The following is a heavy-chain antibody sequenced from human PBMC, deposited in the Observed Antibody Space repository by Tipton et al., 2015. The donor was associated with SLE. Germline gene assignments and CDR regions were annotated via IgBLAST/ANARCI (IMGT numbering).Heavy chain of an antibody. D-gene: IGHD2-21*02. CDR1: GPSLSSSTYD. J-gene: IGHJ3*02. Sequence: TLSLTCTVSGPSLSSSTYDWGWIRQPPGKGLEWIGSIYITGNTHYTPSLQSRVTISVDTPKNQVSLKLRSVTAADTALYYCVRDGAGDLGAFDIWGPGTLVTVSS. V-gene: IGHV4-39*07. CDR3: VRDGAGDLGAFDI. CDR2: IYITGNT.